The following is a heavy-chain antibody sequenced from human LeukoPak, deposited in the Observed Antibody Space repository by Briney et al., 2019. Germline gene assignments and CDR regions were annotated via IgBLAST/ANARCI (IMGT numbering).Heavy chain of an antibody. V-gene: IGHV3-48*01. J-gene: IGHJ6*03. CDR3: ARVRYYYYMDV. CDR2: ISTSSSAI. CDR1: GFTFSSYA. Sequence: GGSLRLSCAASGFTFSSYAMSWVRQAPGKGLEWVSYISTSSSAIYYADSVKGRFTISRDNAKDSLYLQMNSLRAEDSAVYYCARVRYYYYMDVWGKGTTVTVS.